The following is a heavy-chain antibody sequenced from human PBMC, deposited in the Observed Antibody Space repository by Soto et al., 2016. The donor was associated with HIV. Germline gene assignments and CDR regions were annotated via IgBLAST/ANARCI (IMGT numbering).Heavy chain of an antibody. J-gene: IGHJ5*02. V-gene: IGHV3-66*01. CDR2: PYSGGRT. CDR3: ARELNARTTHWFDP. Sequence: EVQLVESGGGLVQPGGSLRLSCAASGFAVSTNDMNWVRQAPGKGLEWVSIPYSGGRTYNADSVKGRFTISRDNSKNTLYLQMNSLRVEDTAIYYCARELNARTTHWFDPWGQGTLVTVSS. D-gene: IGHD1-1*01. CDR1: GFAVSTND.